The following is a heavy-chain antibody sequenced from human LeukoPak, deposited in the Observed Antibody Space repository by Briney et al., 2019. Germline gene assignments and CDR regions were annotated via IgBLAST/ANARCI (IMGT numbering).Heavy chain of an antibody. CDR2: IYYSGST. V-gene: IGHV4-59*01. Sequence: SQTLSLTCTVSGGSISSYYWSWIRQPPGKGLEGIGYIYYSGSTNYNPSLKSRVTISVDTSKNQFSLKLSSVTAADTAVYYCARDRYSSGWNNWFDPWGQGTLVTVSS. CDR1: GGSISSYY. J-gene: IGHJ5*02. D-gene: IGHD6-19*01. CDR3: ARDRYSSGWNNWFDP.